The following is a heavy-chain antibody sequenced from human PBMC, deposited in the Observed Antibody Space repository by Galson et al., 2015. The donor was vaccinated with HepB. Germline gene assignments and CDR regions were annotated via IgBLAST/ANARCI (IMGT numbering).Heavy chain of an antibody. J-gene: IGHJ6*02. D-gene: IGHD2-2*02. V-gene: IGHV3-23*01. Sequence: SLRLSCAASGFTFSYYAMSWVRQAPGKGLEWISAITPSGDNTYSADSTKGRFFISRDNSQNTLYLQMNSLRAEDTAVYYCAKGDVWGPAAINYGLHIWGQGTTVTVSS. CDR1: GFTFSYYA. CDR3: AKGDVWGPAAINYGLHI. CDR2: ITPSGDNT.